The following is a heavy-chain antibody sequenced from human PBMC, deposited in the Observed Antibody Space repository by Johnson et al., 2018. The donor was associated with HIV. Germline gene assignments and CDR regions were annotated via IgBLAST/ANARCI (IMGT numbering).Heavy chain of an antibody. V-gene: IGHV3-7*05. D-gene: IGHD3-10*01. J-gene: IGHJ3*02. CDR3: ARPIVRGASDI. Sequence: MQLVESGGGLVQPGGSLRLACLASGFTFSSNWMNWVRQAPGKGLEWVANIKEDGSERYYADSVRGRFAISRDNARNSVFLQMNSLRTEDTAVYYCARPIVRGASDIWGQGTMVTVSS. CDR1: GFTFSSNW. CDR2: IKEDGSER.